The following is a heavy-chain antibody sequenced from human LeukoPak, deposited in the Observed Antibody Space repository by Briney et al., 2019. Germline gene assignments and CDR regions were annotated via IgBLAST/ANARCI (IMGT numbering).Heavy chain of an antibody. D-gene: IGHD3-9*01. CDR1: DFSLSSGGLG. CDR2: IYYNGDN. Sequence: SGPTLVKPTQTLTLTCTFSDFSLSSGGLGVGWIRQPPGKALEWLAFIYYNGDNRYSPSLRSRLTITKDTSKNLVVSEMTNMDPADTATYYCARLRVTIDWRSYFDYWGQGILVTVSS. J-gene: IGHJ4*02. V-gene: IGHV2-5*01. CDR3: ARLRVTIDWRSYFDY.